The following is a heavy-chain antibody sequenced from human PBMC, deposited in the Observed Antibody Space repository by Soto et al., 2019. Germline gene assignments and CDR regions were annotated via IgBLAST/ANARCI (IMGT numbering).Heavy chain of an antibody. J-gene: IGHJ4*02. D-gene: IGHD1-20*01. CDR2: INAGNGNT. V-gene: IGHV1-3*01. CDR3: ARGITLPTPLEY. CDR1: GHTFTSYA. Sequence: ASVKVSCKAAGHTFTSYAMHWVRQAPGQRLEWMGWINAGNGNTKYSQKFQGRVTITRDTSASTAYMELSSLRSEDTAVYYCARGITLPTPLEYWGQGTLVTVSS.